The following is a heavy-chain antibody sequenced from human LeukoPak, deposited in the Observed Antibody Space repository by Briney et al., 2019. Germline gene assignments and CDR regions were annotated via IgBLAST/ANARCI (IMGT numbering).Heavy chain of an antibody. J-gene: IGHJ4*02. CDR3: STDSGRSSFYFDF. D-gene: IGHD3-10*01. CDR1: GFGLSVLS. CDR2: IRPETGEP. V-gene: IGHV1-24*01. Sequence: ASVKVSCKISGFGLSVLSIHWMRQAPGKGLEWVGGIRPETGEPIFAQKFRGRVTITEDTFTDTGYLELRGLTSEDTAVYYCSTDSGRSSFYFDFWGQGTLVTVSS.